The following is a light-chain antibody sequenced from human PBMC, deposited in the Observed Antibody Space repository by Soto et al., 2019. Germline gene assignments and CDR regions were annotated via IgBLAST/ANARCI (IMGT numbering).Light chain of an antibody. CDR1: RSLSSSY. CDR3: QQYGTKVS. Sequence: ESVLTQSPSSLSLSPGESATLSCRASRSLSSSYLAWYQQKAGQPPRLLMFRSSDRAAGVPDRFSGSASGTEFTLTISSLEPEDFAVYYCQQYGTKVSFGPGTKVDIK. J-gene: IGKJ3*01. V-gene: IGKV3-20*01. CDR2: RSS.